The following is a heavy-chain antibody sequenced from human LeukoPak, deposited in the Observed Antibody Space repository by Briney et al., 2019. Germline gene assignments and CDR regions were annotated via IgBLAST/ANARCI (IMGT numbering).Heavy chain of an antibody. CDR1: GGSITNNW. Sequence: SETLSLTCVVSGGSITNNWWSWVRQPPGNGLEWIGEIDHSRSTTYNPSLKSRVTISIDTSKTQVYLKLSSVTAADTAVDYCARNGYYSVDYWGQGTLVTVSS. V-gene: IGHV4-4*02. CDR3: ARNGYYSVDY. CDR2: IDHSRST. J-gene: IGHJ4*02. D-gene: IGHD4-17*01.